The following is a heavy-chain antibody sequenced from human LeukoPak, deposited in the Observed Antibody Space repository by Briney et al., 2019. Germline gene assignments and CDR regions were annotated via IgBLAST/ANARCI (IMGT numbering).Heavy chain of an antibody. CDR2: IYHSGST. Sequence: PSETLSLTCAVSGGSISSSNWWSWVRQPPGKGLEWIGEIYHSGSTNYNPSLKSRVTISVDTSKNQFSLKLSSVTAADTAVYYCARGTLIAVAAYFDYWGQGTLVTVSS. D-gene: IGHD6-19*01. CDR3: ARGTLIAVAAYFDY. J-gene: IGHJ4*02. V-gene: IGHV4-4*02. CDR1: GGSISSSNW.